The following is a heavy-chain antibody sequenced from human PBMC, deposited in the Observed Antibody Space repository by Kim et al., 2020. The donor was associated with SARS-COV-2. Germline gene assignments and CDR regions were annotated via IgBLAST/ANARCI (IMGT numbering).Heavy chain of an antibody. CDR1: GGSISSGSYY. D-gene: IGHD5-18*01. J-gene: IGHJ6*02. CDR2: IYTSGST. V-gene: IGHV4-61*02. CDR3: ARDRGWVAMGYYYYYGMDV. Sequence: SETLSLTCTVSGGSISSGSYYWSWIRQPAGKGLEWIGRIYTSGSTNYNPSLKSRVTISVDTSKNQFSLKLSSVTAADTAVYYCARDRGWVAMGYYYYYGMDVWGQGTTVTVSS.